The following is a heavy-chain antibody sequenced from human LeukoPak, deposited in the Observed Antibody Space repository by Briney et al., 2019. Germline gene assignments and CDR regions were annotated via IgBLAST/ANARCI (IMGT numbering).Heavy chain of an antibody. V-gene: IGHV4-30-2*01. CDR2: IYHSGST. Sequence: TSETLSLTCAVSGGSISSGGYSWSWIRQPPGKGLEWIGYIYHSGSTYYNPSLKSRVTISVDRSKNQFSLKLSSVTAADTAVYYCARGDTFDYWGQGTLVTVSS. CDR1: GGSISSGGYS. CDR3: ARGDTFDY. D-gene: IGHD3-16*01. J-gene: IGHJ4*02.